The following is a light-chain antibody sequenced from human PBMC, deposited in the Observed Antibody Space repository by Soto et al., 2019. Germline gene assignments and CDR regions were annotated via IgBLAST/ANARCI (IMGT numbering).Light chain of an antibody. Sequence: DIQMTQSPSTLSASVGDRVTITCRASQSISSWFGWYQQRPGKAPNLLIYKASTLETGVPSRFSGSASGTEFTLTISSLQPDDFATYYCHQYNSYPYTFGQGTKLEIK. CDR3: HQYNSYPYT. CDR1: QSISSW. V-gene: IGKV1-5*03. J-gene: IGKJ2*01. CDR2: KAS.